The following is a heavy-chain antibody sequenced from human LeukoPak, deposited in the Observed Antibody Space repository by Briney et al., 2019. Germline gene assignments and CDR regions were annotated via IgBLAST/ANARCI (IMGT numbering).Heavy chain of an antibody. D-gene: IGHD3-3*01. J-gene: IGHJ4*02. Sequence: GASVKVSCRASGYTFTSHYMHWVRQAPGQGLEWMGIINPSAGSTSYPQKFQGRVTMTRDTSTSTVYMELSSLRSEDTAVYYCAAPDASGFVGNFWSGPLDFWGQGTLVTVSS. CDR2: INPSAGST. CDR3: AAPDASGFVGNFWSGPLDF. V-gene: IGHV1-46*01. CDR1: GYTFTSHY.